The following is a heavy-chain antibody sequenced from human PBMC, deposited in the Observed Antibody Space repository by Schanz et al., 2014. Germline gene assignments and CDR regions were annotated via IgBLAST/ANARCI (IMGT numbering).Heavy chain of an antibody. CDR2: IVPVVGST. D-gene: IGHD6-19*01. Sequence: QVQLVQSGAEVKKPGSPVKVSCKSSGGTFTSYTFGWVRQAPGRGLEWMGRIVPVVGSTLYAQEFQGRLTFTADRSTATVYMELRSLRSDDTAVYYCARGGYSSGWYDRDIAHFDYWGQGTLVTVSS. V-gene: IGHV1-69*08. J-gene: IGHJ4*02. CDR3: ARGGYSSGWYDRDIAHFDY. CDR1: GGTFTSYT.